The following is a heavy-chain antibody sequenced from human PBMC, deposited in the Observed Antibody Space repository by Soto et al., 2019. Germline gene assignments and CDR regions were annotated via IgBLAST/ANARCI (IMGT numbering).Heavy chain of an antibody. J-gene: IGHJ6*02. Sequence: GGSLRLSCAASGFTFRSYAMNWVRQAPGNGLEWVSAISASGGTTYYADSVKGRFTISRDNSRNTLFLQVNSLRAEDTAVYYCAQDLGNYYYDSTGYSSYGMDVWGQGTTVTVSS. CDR2: ISASGGTT. D-gene: IGHD3-22*01. CDR1: GFTFRSYA. CDR3: AQDLGNYYYDSTGYSSYGMDV. V-gene: IGHV3-23*01.